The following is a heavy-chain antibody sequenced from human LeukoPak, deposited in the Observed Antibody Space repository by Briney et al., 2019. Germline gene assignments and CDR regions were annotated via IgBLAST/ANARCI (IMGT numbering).Heavy chain of an antibody. CDR2: INWNGGDT. CDR1: GFTFDDYG. CDR3: ARGAKKWADAFDI. Sequence: GGSLRLSCAASGFTFDDYGISWVRQAPGKGLEWVSGINWNGGDTGYADSVKGRFTISRDNAKDSLYLQMNSLRVEDTAVYYCARGAKKWADAFDIWGQGTMVTVSS. V-gene: IGHV3-20*04. D-gene: IGHD1-26*01. J-gene: IGHJ3*02.